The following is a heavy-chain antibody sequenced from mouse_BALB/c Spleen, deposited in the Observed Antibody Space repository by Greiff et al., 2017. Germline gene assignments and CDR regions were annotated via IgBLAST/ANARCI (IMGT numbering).Heavy chain of an antibody. V-gene: IGHV2-2*02. CDR3: ASPYYYCSGMDY. D-gene: IGHD1-1*01. J-gene: IGHJ4*01. CDR1: GFSLTSYG. Sequence: QVHVKQSGPGLVQPSQSLSITCTVSGFSLTSYGVHWVRQSPGKGLEWLGVIWSGGSTDYNAAFISRLSISKDNSKSQVFFKMNSLQANDTAIYYCASPYYYCSGMDYWGQGTSVTVSS. CDR2: IWSGGST.